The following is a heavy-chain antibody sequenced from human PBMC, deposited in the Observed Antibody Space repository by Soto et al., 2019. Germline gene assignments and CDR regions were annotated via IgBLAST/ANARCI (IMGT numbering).Heavy chain of an antibody. CDR1: GGTFSRYA. CDR2: IIPIFGTA. CDR3: ARSLVGPTTPGWLDP. V-gene: IGHV1-69*13. J-gene: IGHJ5*02. Sequence: AVKVSCKASGGTFSRYAISWVRQAPGQGLEWMGGIIPIFGTANYAQKFQGRVTITADESTCTAYMELSSLRFEDTAVYYCARSLVGPTTPGWLDPWGHGTSVTVSS. D-gene: IGHD1-26*01.